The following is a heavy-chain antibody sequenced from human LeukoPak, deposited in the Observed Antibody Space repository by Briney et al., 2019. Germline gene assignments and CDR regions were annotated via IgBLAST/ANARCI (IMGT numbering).Heavy chain of an antibody. CDR2: ISSSSSYI. Sequence: GGSLRLSCAASGFTFSSYSMNWVRQAPGKGLEWVSSISSSSSYIYYADSVKGRFTISRDNSKNTLYLQMNSLRAEDTAVYYCASPPGNYFDYWGQGTLVTVSS. CDR3: ASPPGNYFDY. V-gene: IGHV3-21*01. CDR1: GFTFSSYS. D-gene: IGHD6-13*01. J-gene: IGHJ4*02.